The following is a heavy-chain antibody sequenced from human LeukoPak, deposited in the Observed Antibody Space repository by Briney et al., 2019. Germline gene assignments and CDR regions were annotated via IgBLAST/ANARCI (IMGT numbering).Heavy chain of an antibody. Sequence: SETLSLTCAVSGYSISSDSYWGWIRQPPGKGLEWIGSIYHSGSTYYNSSLKSRVTISVDTSKNQFSLKLSSVTAADTAVYFCARGSRTSAFHFYYYMDVWGKGTTVTVSS. CDR1: GYSISSDSY. V-gene: IGHV4-38-2*01. CDR3: ARGSRTSAFHFYYYMDV. J-gene: IGHJ6*03. D-gene: IGHD1-1*01. CDR2: IYHSGST.